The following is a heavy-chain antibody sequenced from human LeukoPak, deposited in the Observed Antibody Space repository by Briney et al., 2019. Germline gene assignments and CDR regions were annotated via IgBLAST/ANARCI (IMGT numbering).Heavy chain of an antibody. J-gene: IGHJ4*02. CDR1: GFTFSSYW. Sequence: GGSLRLSCAASGFTFSSYWMSWVRQAPGKGLEWVANIKQDGSEKYYVDSVKGRFTISRDNAKNLLFLQMNSLRGDDTAMYYCVSAAGTIPFDYWGQGTLVTVSS. CDR3: VSAAGTIPFDY. V-gene: IGHV3-7*01. CDR2: IKQDGSEK. D-gene: IGHD6-13*01.